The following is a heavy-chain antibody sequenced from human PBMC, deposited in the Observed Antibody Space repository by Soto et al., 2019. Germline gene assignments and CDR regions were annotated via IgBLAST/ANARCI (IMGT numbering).Heavy chain of an antibody. CDR3: ARAKSVVVAATFRRKATQGGMDV. V-gene: IGHV1-8*01. D-gene: IGHD2-15*01. J-gene: IGHJ6*02. Sequence: GASVKVSCKASGYTFTSYDINWVRQATGQGREWMGWMNPNSGNTGYAQKFQGRVTMTRNTSISTAYMELSSLRSEDTAVYYCARAKSVVVAATFRRKATQGGMDVWGQGXTVTVSS. CDR2: MNPNSGNT. CDR1: GYTFTSYD.